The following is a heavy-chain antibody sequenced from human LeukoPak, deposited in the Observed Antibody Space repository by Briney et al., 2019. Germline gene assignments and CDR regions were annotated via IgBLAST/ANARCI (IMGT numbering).Heavy chain of an antibody. CDR1: GGSISSSSYY. Sequence: SETLSLTCTVSGGSISSSSYYWGWIRQPPGKGLEWIGSIYYSGSTYYNPSLKSRVTISVDTSKNQFSLKLSSVTAADTAVYYCARVYYGSGSYYYYYYYYMDVWGKGTTVTVSS. D-gene: IGHD3-10*01. J-gene: IGHJ6*03. CDR3: ARVYYGSGSYYYYYYYYMDV. CDR2: IYYSGST. V-gene: IGHV4-39*07.